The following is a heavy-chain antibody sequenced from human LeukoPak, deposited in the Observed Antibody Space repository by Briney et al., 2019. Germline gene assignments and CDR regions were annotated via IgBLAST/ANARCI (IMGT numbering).Heavy chain of an antibody. CDR2: ISNSSSYI. Sequence: GGSLRLSCAASGFTFSSYSMNWVRQAPGKGLEWVSSISNSSSYIYYADSVKGRFTISRDNAKNSLYLQMNSLRAEDTAVYYCARDYGDYAYYYGMDVWGQGTTVTVSS. CDR1: GFTFSSYS. D-gene: IGHD4-17*01. CDR3: ARDYGDYAYYYGMDV. V-gene: IGHV3-21*01. J-gene: IGHJ6*02.